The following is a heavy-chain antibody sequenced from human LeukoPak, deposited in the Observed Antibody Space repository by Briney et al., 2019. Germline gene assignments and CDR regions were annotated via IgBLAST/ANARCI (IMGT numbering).Heavy chain of an antibody. J-gene: IGHJ4*02. V-gene: IGHV3-7*01. CDR2: INQVGSAK. CDR1: GFTFSSYW. Sequence: HPGGSLRLSCAATGFTFSSYWMSWVRQVPGKGLEWVANINQVGSAKYYVDSVKGRFTISRDNAKNSLYLQMNSLRAEDTAVYYCAKEVAGDWGQGTLVTVSS. D-gene: IGHD3-10*01. CDR3: AKEVAGD.